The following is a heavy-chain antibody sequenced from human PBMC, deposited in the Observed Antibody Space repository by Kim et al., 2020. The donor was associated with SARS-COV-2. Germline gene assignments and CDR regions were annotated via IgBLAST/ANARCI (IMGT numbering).Heavy chain of an antibody. V-gene: IGHV3-30*10. CDR2: KT. CDR3: AREAFFSYMDI. J-gene: IGHJ6*03. Sequence: KTFSTEAVRGRFTISRDNHKNTLSLEMDNLRPEDTAVYYCAREAFFSYMDIWGKGTTVTVSS.